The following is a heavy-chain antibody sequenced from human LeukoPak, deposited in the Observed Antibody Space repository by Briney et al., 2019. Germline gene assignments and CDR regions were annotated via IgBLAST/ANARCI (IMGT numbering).Heavy chain of an antibody. CDR3: ARSLRNAFDI. J-gene: IGHJ3*02. CDR1: GFTLSTYS. V-gene: IGHV3-74*01. D-gene: IGHD3-3*01. CDR2: INTDGSST. Sequence: WGSLRLFSAASGFTLSTYSLNWVRQDPGKGLVWVSRINTDGSSTSYVDSVKGRFTISRDNAKNTLYLQMNSLRAEDTAVYYCARSLRNAFDIWGQGTMVTVSS.